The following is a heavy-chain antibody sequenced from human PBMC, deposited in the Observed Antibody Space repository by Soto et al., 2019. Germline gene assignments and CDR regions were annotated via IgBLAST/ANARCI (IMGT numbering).Heavy chain of an antibody. V-gene: IGHV4-39*01. CDR1: GGSISSSSYY. J-gene: IGHJ4*02. CDR3: ARLIGGPYGDYCDY. D-gene: IGHD4-17*01. Sequence: SETLSLTCTVSGGSISSSSYYWGWIRQPPGKGLEWIGSIYYSGSTYYNPSLKSRVTISVDTSKNQFSLKLSSVTAADTAVYYCARLIGGPYGDYCDYWGQGTLVTVSS. CDR2: IYYSGST.